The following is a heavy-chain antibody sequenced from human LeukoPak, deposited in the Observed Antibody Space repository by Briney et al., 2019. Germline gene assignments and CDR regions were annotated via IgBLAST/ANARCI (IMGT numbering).Heavy chain of an antibody. V-gene: IGHV4-39*07. CDR2: IYYSGST. CDR1: GGSISSSSYD. J-gene: IGHJ4*02. D-gene: IGHD1-26*01. CDR3: ARGLRWELSDAFDY. Sequence: SETLSLTCTVSGGSISSSSYDWGWIRQPPGKGLEWIGSIYYSGSTYYNPSLKSRVTISVDTSKNQFSLKLSSVTAADTAVYYCARGLRWELSDAFDYWGQGTLVTVSS.